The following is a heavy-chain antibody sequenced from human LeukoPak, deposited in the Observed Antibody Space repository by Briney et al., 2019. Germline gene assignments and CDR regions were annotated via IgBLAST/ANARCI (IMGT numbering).Heavy chain of an antibody. V-gene: IGHV3-7*01. CDR2: IKQDGSEK. J-gene: IGHJ4*02. CDR3: ARVFGSYYGGTITYYFDY. Sequence: GGSVRLSCAASGFTFSSYWMSWVRQAPGKGLEWVANIKQDGSEKYYADSVKGRFTISRDNAKNSLYLQMSSLRAEDTAVYYCARVFGSYYGGTITYYFDYWGQGTLVTVSS. CDR1: GFTFSSYW. D-gene: IGHD1-26*01.